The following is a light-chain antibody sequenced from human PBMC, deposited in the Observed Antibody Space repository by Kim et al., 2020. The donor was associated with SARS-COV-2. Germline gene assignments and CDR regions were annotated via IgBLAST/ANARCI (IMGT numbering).Light chain of an antibody. Sequence: APGKTTRSTCRGNNIGSKSEHGHQQKPGQAPVLVIEYDSDRPSASPERFSGSNSGNTASLTIRRDDAGDEADYYCQVWDSSSDQWVFGGVTQLTV. J-gene: IGLJ3*02. CDR1: NIGSKS. CDR2: YDS. V-gene: IGLV3-21*04. CDR3: QVWDSSSDQWV.